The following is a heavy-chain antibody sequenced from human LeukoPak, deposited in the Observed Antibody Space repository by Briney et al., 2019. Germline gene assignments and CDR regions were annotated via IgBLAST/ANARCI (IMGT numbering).Heavy chain of an antibody. CDR2: ISSSSSYI. V-gene: IGHV3-21*01. CDR1: GFTFSSYS. J-gene: IGHJ3*02. Sequence: GGSLRLSCAASGFTFSSYSMNWVRQAPGKGLEWVSSISSSSSYIYYADSVKGRLTISRDNAKNSLYLQMNSLRAEDTAVYYCARFPNYGGNSGPRLADAFDIWGQGTMVTVSS. D-gene: IGHD4-23*01. CDR3: ARFPNYGGNSGPRLADAFDI.